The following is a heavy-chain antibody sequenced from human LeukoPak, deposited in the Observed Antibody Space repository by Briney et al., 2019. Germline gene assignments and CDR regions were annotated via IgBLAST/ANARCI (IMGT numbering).Heavy chain of an antibody. Sequence: GGSLRLSCAAFGFTFSNYEMNWVRQAPGKGLEWVSYISSSGSTTYYADSVKGRFTISRDNAKHSMYLQMNSLRAEDTAVYYCARGYCSGGSCYFDYWGQGTLVTVSS. CDR1: GFTFSNYE. V-gene: IGHV3-48*03. CDR2: ISSSGSTT. D-gene: IGHD2-15*01. CDR3: ARGYCSGGSCYFDY. J-gene: IGHJ4*02.